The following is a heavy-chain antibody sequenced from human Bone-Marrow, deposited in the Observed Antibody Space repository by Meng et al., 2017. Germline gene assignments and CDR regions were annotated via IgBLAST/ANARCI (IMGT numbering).Heavy chain of an antibody. CDR2: ISWNSGSI. CDR1: GFTFDDYA. Sequence: SLKISCAASGFTFDDYAMHWVRQAPGKGPEWVSGISWNSGSIGYADSVKGRFTISRDNAKNSLYLQMNSLRAEDTALYYCAKGVNRGYSYGYVIDYWGQGTLVTVSS. CDR3: AKGVNRGYSYGYVIDY. V-gene: IGHV3-9*01. D-gene: IGHD5-18*01. J-gene: IGHJ4*02.